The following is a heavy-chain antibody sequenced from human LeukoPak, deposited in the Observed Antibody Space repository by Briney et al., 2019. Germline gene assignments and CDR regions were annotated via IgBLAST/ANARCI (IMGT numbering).Heavy chain of an antibody. CDR1: GFTFGDYA. J-gene: IGHJ4*02. D-gene: IGHD3-22*01. CDR3: ARAATYYYDSSGYHADY. V-gene: IGHV3-49*03. Sequence: GGSLRLSCTASGFTFGDYAMSWFRQAPGKGLEWVGFIRSKTYGGTTEYAASVKGRFTISRDDSKSLAYLQMNSLRAEDTAVYYCARAATYYYDSSGYHADYWGQGTLVTVSS. CDR2: IRSKTYGGTT.